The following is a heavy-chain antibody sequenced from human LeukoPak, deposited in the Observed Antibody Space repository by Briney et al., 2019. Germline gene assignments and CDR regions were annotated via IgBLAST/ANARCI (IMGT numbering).Heavy chain of an antibody. D-gene: IGHD5-12*01. J-gene: IGHJ4*01. V-gene: IGHV4-31*03. CDR2: IYYSGST. CDR1: GGSISSGGYY. CDR3: AREEMGSGYDPKTIYFDY. Sequence: SQTLSLTCTVSGGSISSGGYYWSCIRQHPGKGLEWIGYIYYSGSTYYNPSLKSRVTISVDTSKNQFSLKLSSVTAADTAVYYCAREEMGSGYDPKTIYFDYWGHGALVTVSS.